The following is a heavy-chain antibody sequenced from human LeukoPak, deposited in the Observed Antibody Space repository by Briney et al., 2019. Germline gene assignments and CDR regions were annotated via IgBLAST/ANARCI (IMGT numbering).Heavy chain of an antibody. Sequence: TPSETLSLTRAVYGGSFSGYYWSWIRQPPGKGLEWIGEINHSGSTNYNPSLKSRVTISVDTSKNQFSLKLSSVTAADTAVYYCARGRSVGGSYPQFYYYYGMDVWGQGTTVTVPS. CDR2: INHSGST. CDR3: ARGRSVGGSYPQFYYYYGMDV. CDR1: GGSFSGYY. V-gene: IGHV4-34*01. J-gene: IGHJ6*02. D-gene: IGHD1-26*01.